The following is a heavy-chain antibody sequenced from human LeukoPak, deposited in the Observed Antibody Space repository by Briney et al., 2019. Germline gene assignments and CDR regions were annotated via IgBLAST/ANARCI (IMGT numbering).Heavy chain of an antibody. J-gene: IGHJ4*02. CDR3: ARTDSSGYYGDY. CDR1: GGSISSGDYY. CDR2: IYYSGTT. V-gene: IGHV4-30-4*01. Sequence: SETLSLTCTVSGGSISSGDYYWSWIRQPPGKGLEWIGYIYYSGTTYYNPSLKSRLIISVDTSKNQFSLKLSSVTAADTAVYYCARTDSSGYYGDYWGQGTLVTVSS. D-gene: IGHD3-22*01.